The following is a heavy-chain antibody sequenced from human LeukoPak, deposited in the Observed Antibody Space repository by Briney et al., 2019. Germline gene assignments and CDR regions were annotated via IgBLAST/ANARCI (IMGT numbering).Heavy chain of an antibody. Sequence: GGSQRLSCAVSGFIGGDGYINWVRQTPGKGLEWLSVIYRGGATYYADSVRGRFIISRDSFQNTWHLQLNSLRAEDTAVYYCAGASSNGVVIDATSFDLWGQGTLVIVSS. D-gene: IGHD2-2*01. CDR2: IYRGGAT. CDR1: GFIGGDGY. J-gene: IGHJ4*02. V-gene: IGHV3-66*01. CDR3: AGASSNGVVIDATSFDL.